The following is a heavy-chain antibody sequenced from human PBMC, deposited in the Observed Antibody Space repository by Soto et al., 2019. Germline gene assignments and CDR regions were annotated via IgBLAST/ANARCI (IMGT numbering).Heavy chain of an antibody. CDR2: ISGSGGST. CDR1: GFTFSSYA. Sequence: GGSLRLSCAASGFTFSSYAMSWVRQAPGKGLEWVSAISGSGGSTYYADSVKGRFTISRDNSKNTLYLQMNSLRAEDTAVYYCAKDQIRKNTMIVVVTNYYFDYWGQGTLVTVSS. CDR3: AKDQIRKNTMIVVVTNYYFDY. J-gene: IGHJ4*02. D-gene: IGHD3-22*01. V-gene: IGHV3-23*01.